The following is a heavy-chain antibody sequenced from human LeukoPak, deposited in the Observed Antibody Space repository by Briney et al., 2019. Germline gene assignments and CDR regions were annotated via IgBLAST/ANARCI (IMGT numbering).Heavy chain of an antibody. V-gene: IGHV1-69*05. CDR2: IIPIFGTA. CDR3: ARGGGNSRLGGYYYYMDV. CDR1: GGTFSSYA. Sequence: SVKVSCKASGGTFSSYAISRVRQAPGQGLEWMGRIIPIFGTANYAQKFQGRVTITTDESTSTAYMELSSLRSEDTAVYYCARGGGNSRLGGYYYYMDVWGKGTTVTVSS. D-gene: IGHD4-23*01. J-gene: IGHJ6*03.